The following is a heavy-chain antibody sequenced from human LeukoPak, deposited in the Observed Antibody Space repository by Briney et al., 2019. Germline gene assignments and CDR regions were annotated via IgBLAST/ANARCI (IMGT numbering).Heavy chain of an antibody. D-gene: IGHD6-19*01. CDR1: GGTFSSYA. V-gene: IGHV1-69*05. CDR3: ARREWLEKNFDY. J-gene: IGHJ4*02. Sequence: SVKVSCKASGGTFSSYAISWVRQAPGQGLEWMGGIIPIFGTANYAQKSQGRVTITTDESTSTAYMELSSLRSEDTAVYYCARREWLEKNFDYWGQGTLVTVSS. CDR2: IIPIFGTA.